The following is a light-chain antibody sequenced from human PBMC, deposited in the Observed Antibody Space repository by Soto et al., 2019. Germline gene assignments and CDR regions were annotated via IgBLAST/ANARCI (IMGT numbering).Light chain of an antibody. CDR3: SSYPTSSTVV. Sequence: QSALTQPASVFGSPGQSITISCTGTSSDVGGYNFVSWYQQLPGKAPKLMIYEVTSRPSGVSNRFSGSKSGNTASLTISGLQPEDEAEYYCSSYPTSSTVVFGTGTKVTVL. V-gene: IGLV2-14*03. CDR1: SSDVGGYNF. J-gene: IGLJ1*01. CDR2: EVT.